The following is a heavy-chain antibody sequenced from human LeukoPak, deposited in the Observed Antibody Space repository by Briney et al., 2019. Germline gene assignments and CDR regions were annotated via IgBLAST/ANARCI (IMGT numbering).Heavy chain of an antibody. D-gene: IGHD2-21*01. J-gene: IGHJ4*02. CDR3: AKDMEVSVAEYFDL. CDR1: VLSFSTYG. V-gene: IGHV3-30*18. CDR2: ISNDGSNK. Sequence: PGWALRLSCAPSVLSFSTYGIQWVRQAPGEGLEGVEVISNDGSNKYYTGSVKGRFNISRNNSKNTVYLQMTSQRADDTAVYYGAKDMEVSVAEYFDLWGQGTLVTVSS.